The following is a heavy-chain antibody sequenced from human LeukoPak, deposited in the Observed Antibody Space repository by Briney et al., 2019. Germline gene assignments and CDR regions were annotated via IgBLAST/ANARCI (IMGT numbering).Heavy chain of an antibody. D-gene: IGHD2-21*02. CDR1: GFTFSSYW. Sequence: GGSLRLSCAASGFTFSSYWMSWVRQAPGKGPEWVANIKQDGSEKYYVDSVKGRFTISRDNAKNSLYLQMNSLRAEDTAVYYCARSGDPPYYYYGMDVWGQGTTVTVSS. CDR2: IKQDGSEK. CDR3: ARSGDPPYYYYGMDV. V-gene: IGHV3-7*01. J-gene: IGHJ6*02.